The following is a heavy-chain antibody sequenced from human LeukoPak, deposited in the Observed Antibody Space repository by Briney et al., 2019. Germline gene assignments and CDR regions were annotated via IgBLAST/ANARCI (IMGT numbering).Heavy chain of an antibody. CDR3: AQKGGTDH. CDR2: ISSSSSYI. J-gene: IGHJ4*02. Sequence: GGSLRLSCAASGFTFSSYSMNWVRQAPGKGLEWVSSISSSSSYIYYADSVKGRFTISRDNAKNSLYLQMSSLRDEDTAVYYCAQKGGTDHWGQGTLVTVSS. D-gene: IGHD2-15*01. V-gene: IGHV3-21*01. CDR1: GFTFSSYS.